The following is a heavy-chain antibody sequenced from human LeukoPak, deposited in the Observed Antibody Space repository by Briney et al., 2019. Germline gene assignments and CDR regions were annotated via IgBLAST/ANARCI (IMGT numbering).Heavy chain of an antibody. CDR2: IYYSGST. J-gene: IGHJ4*02. CDR3: ARSVAGSSSAFDY. D-gene: IGHD6-6*01. Sequence: SETLSLTCTVSGDSISSSSYYWGWIRQPPGKGLEWIGSIYYSGSTYYNPSLKSRVTISVDTSKNQFSLKLSSVTAADTAVYYCARSVAGSSSAFDYWGQGTLVTVSS. CDR1: GDSISSSSYY. V-gene: IGHV4-39*01.